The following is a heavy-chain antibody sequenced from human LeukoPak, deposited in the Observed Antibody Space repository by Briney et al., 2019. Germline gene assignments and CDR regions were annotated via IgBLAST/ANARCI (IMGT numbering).Heavy chain of an antibody. CDR3: ARALIYCSSTSCLGGNWFDP. V-gene: IGHV4-4*07. D-gene: IGHD2-2*01. CDR2: ISTSGST. CDR1: GGSISSYY. J-gene: IGHJ5*02. Sequence: SETLSLTCTVSGGSISSYYWSWIRQPAGKGLEWIGRISTSGSTNYNPSLSSRVTMSVDTSKNQFSLKLSSVTAADTAVYYCARALIYCSSTSCLGGNWFDPWGQGTLVTVSS.